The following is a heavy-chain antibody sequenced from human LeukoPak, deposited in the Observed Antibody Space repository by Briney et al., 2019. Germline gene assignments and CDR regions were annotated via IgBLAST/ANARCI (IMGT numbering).Heavy chain of an antibody. CDR3: VKDGTYGYSYGYGGFDY. D-gene: IGHD5-18*01. CDR1: GFTFSSYS. J-gene: IGHJ4*02. Sequence: GGSLRLSCAASGFTFSSYSMNWVRQAPGKGLEWVSSISSSSSYIYYADSVKGRFTISRDNAKNSLYLQMNSLRAEDTAVYYCVKDGTYGYSYGYGGFDYWGQGTLVTVSS. V-gene: IGHV3-21*01. CDR2: ISSSSSYI.